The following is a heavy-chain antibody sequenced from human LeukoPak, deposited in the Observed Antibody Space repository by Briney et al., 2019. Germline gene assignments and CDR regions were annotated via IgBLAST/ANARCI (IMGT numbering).Heavy chain of an antibody. Sequence: SETLSLTCTVSGGSISSGDYYWSWIRQPPGKGLEWIGYIYYSGSTYYNPSLKSLVTISVDTSKHQFSLKLSSVTAADTAVYYCARVLAAAGTKKSIDYWGQGTLVTVPS. V-gene: IGHV4-30-4*01. D-gene: IGHD6-13*01. CDR2: IYYSGST. J-gene: IGHJ4*02. CDR1: GGSISSGDYY. CDR3: ARVLAAAGTKKSIDY.